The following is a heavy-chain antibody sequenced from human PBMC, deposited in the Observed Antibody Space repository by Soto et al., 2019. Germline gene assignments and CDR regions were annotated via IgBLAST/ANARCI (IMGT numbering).Heavy chain of an antibody. D-gene: IGHD6-6*01. Sequence: QVKLQKSGPGLVKPSKTLSLTCPFSGGSISSGGSNWSWIRQHPGKGLEWIGYIYYSGSTYYNPSLKSRVTISVDTSKNQFSLKLSSVTAADTAVYYCARVSTAAYRFDPWGQGTLVTVSS. V-gene: IGHV4-31*03. CDR3: ARVSTAAYRFDP. J-gene: IGHJ5*02. CDR2: IYYSGST. CDR1: GGSISSGGSN.